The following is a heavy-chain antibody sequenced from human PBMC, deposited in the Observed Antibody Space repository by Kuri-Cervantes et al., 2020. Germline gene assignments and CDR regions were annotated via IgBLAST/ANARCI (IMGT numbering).Heavy chain of an antibody. CDR1: GYTFTGYY. Sequence: VKVSCKASGYTFTGYYMHWVRQAPGQGLEWMGWINPNSGGTNYAQKFQGRVTMTRDTSISTAYMELSRLRSDDTAVYYCARGLVWFGESDDAFDIWGQGTMVTVSS. J-gene: IGHJ3*02. V-gene: IGHV1-2*02. CDR2: INPNSGGT. CDR3: ARGLVWFGESDDAFDI. D-gene: IGHD3-10*01.